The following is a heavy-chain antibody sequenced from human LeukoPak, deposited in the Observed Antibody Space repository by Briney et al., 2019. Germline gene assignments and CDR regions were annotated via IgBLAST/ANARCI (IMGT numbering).Heavy chain of an antibody. V-gene: IGHV3-13*01. CDR3: ARGGRHGPLDY. CDR1: GFTFSSYD. Sequence: GSLRLSYAASGFTFSSYDMHWVRQATGKGLEWVSAIGTAGDTYYPGSVKGRFTISRENAKNSLYLQMNSLRAGDTAVYYCARGGRHGPLDYWGQGTLVTVSS. D-gene: IGHD2-15*01. CDR2: IGTAGDT. J-gene: IGHJ4*02.